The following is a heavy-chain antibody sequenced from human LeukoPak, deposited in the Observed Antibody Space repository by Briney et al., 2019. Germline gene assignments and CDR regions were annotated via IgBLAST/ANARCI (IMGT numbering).Heavy chain of an antibody. J-gene: IGHJ4*02. V-gene: IGHV3-23*01. CDR1: GFTFRNYA. D-gene: IGHD3-9*01. CDR3: AKAQGRYFDWNPFDY. CDR2: ITADGGST. Sequence: AGGSLRLSCAVSGFTFRNYAMNWVRQAPGKGLEWVAAITADGGSTHYTTSVKGRFTISRDNSKNTLYLQMNSLRAEDTAVYYCAKAQGRYFDWNPFDYWGQGTLVTVSS.